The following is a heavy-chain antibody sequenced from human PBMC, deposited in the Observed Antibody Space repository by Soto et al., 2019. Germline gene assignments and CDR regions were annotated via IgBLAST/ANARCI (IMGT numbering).Heavy chain of an antibody. D-gene: IGHD4-17*01. Sequence: PSETLSLTSTVSGGSMSSNYWTWIRQSPGKGLEWIGYIYYTGSTKYNPSLKSRVTISLDTSKNQFSLRLTSVTSADTAVYYCARGGSYGDFFDYWGQGAQVTVSS. V-gene: IGHV4-59*01. CDR2: IYYTGST. CDR3: ARGGSYGDFFDY. CDR1: GGSMSSNY. J-gene: IGHJ4*02.